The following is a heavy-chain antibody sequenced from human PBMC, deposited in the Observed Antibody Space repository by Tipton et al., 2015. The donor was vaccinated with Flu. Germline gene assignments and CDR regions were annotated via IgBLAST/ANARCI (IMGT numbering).Heavy chain of an antibody. V-gene: IGHV3-23*01. D-gene: IGHD2-21*02. CDR2: ISGGSGSVT. CDR3: AKVRTTVTVTAPAS. CDR1: GFTFNSYA. Sequence: SLRLSCAASGFTFNSYAMTWVRQAPGKPDGVEWASFISGGSGSVTYYADSVKGRFTVSRDNSKNTVYLQMNNLRVDDTAVYYCAKVRTTVTVTAPASWGQGTLVTVSS. J-gene: IGHJ5*02.